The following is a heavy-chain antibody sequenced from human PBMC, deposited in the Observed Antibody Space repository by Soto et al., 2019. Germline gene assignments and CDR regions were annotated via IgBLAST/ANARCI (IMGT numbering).Heavy chain of an antibody. CDR2: ISYAGNNK. CDR3: AKDRCGNDCYFDAFDI. D-gene: IGHD2-21*02. J-gene: IGHJ3*02. V-gene: IGHV3-30*18. CDR1: GFTFSNYV. Sequence: QVQLVESGGGVVQPGRSLRLSCAASGFTFSNYVMHWVRQAPGKGLEWVAVISYAGNNKYYAASVKGRFTISRDNSKNTLYLQMNSLRPEDTAVYYCAKDRCGNDCYFDAFDIWGQGTMATVSS.